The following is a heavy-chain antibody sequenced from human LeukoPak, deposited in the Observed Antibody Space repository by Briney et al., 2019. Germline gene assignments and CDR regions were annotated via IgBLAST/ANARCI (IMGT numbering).Heavy chain of an antibody. CDR1: GFNFRGYG. CDR2: IRYDGSNK. D-gene: IGHD3-22*01. V-gene: IGHV3-30*02. J-gene: IGHJ4*02. CDR3: ARVLHKRNYDSSTYYGY. Sequence: GGSLRPSCAVSGFNFRGYGMHWVRQAPGKGLEWVAFIRYDGSNKYYADSVKGRFTISRDNSKNTVYLQMSSLRAEDTAVYYCARVLHKRNYDSSTYYGYWGQGTLVTVSS.